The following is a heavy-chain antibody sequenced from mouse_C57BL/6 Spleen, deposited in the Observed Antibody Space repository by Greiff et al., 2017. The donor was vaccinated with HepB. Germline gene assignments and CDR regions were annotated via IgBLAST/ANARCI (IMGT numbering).Heavy chain of an antibody. Sequence: EVQLVESGGGLVQPGGSLSLSCAASGFTFTDYYMSWVRQPPGKALEWLGFISNKANGYTTEYSATVKGRFTISRDNSQSILYLQMNALRADDSAAYYCARFPVDYWGQGTSVTVSS. CDR2: ISNKANGYTT. CDR3: ARFPVDY. J-gene: IGHJ4*01. CDR1: GFTFTDYY. V-gene: IGHV7-3*01.